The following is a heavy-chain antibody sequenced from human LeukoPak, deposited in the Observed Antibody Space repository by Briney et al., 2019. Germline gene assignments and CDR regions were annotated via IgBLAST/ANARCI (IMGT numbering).Heavy chain of an antibody. V-gene: IGHV4-4*07. Sequence: PSETLSLTCTVSGGSISSYYWSWIRQPAGKGLEWIGRMYPNGNTNYNPSLKSRVTMSVDTSNNQFSLRLNSVTAADTAVYYCARERVEETYFYYMDVWGKGTTVTVSS. CDR3: ARERVEETYFYYMDV. CDR2: MYPNGNT. CDR1: GGSISSYY. J-gene: IGHJ6*03.